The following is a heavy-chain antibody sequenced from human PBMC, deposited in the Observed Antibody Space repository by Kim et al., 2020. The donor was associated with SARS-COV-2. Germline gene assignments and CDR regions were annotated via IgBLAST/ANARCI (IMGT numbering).Heavy chain of an antibody. V-gene: IGHV3-11*03. CDR1: GFTFSDYY. D-gene: IGHD3-22*01. Sequence: LSLTCAASGFTFSDYYMSWIRQAPGKGLEWVSYISSSSTYSNYADSVKGRFTISRDNAKNSLYLQMNSLRAEDTAVYYCARPYYDSSGYSSGFDSWGQGTLVTLSS. J-gene: IGHJ4*02. CDR3: ARPYYDSSGYSSGFDS. CDR2: ISSSSTYS.